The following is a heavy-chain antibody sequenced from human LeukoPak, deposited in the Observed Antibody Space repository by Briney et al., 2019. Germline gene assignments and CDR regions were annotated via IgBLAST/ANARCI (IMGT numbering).Heavy chain of an antibody. Sequence: GGSLRLSCAASGLSFSVYEIHWVRQAPGKGLEWVSYISSSGRTIYYADSVKGRFTISRDNAKNSLYLQMNSLRAEDTAVYYCTRGSGYSYGYRPPFYYYMDVWGKGTTVTVSS. D-gene: IGHD5-18*01. CDR3: TRGSGYSYGYRPPFYYYMDV. V-gene: IGHV3-48*03. CDR2: ISSSGRTI. CDR1: GLSFSVYE. J-gene: IGHJ6*03.